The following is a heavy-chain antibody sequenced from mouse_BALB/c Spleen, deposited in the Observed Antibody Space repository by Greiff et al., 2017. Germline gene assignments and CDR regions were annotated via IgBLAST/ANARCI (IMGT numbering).Heavy chain of an antibody. Sequence: EVKLQESGPGLVKPSQSLSLTCTVTGYSITSDYAWNWIRQFPGNKLEWMGYISYSGSTSYNPSLKSRISITRDTSKNQFFLQLNSVTTEDTATYYCARGDYYGYVFYAMDYWGQGTSVTVSS. CDR1: GYSITSDYA. J-gene: IGHJ4*01. CDR3: ARGDYYGYVFYAMDY. D-gene: IGHD1-2*01. V-gene: IGHV3-2*02. CDR2: ISYSGST.